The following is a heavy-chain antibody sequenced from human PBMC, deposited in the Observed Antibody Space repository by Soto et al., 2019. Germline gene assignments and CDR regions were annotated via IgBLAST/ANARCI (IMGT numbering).Heavy chain of an antibody. CDR2: INPNSGNI. CDR1: GDTFTTYD. Sequence: ASVKVSCKASGDTFTTYDINWVRQATGHGLEWMGWINPNSGNIGYAQRFRGRVTMTRDTAIRTAYMEVSSLRSDDTAVYYCARARASGSYYLLEYWEQGTLVGVSS. V-gene: IGHV1-8*01. J-gene: IGHJ4*02. CDR3: ARARASGSYYLLEY. D-gene: IGHD3-10*01.